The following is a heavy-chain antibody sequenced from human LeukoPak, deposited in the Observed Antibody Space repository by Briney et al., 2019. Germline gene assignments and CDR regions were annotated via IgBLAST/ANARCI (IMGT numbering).Heavy chain of an antibody. V-gene: IGHV4-4*07. CDR2: IHGSGAT. Sequence: PSETLSLTCTVSGGSISGYYWSWIRQPAGKEPEWIGLIHGSGATTYNPSLKSRVTMSVDTSKNLLSLRLSSVTAADTAVYFCARIYDFWSASIYYFDYWGQGTPVTVSS. D-gene: IGHD3-3*01. CDR3: ARIYDFWSASIYYFDY. CDR1: GGSISGYY. J-gene: IGHJ4*02.